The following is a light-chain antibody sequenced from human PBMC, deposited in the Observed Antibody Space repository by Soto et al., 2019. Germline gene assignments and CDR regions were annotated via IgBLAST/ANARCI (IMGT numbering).Light chain of an antibody. Sequence: DIVMTQSPGSLDVYLGERATINCEYIQSVLHSSNNENYLCWYQQKPGQAPKLLIYWASTRESGVPDRFSGSGSGTDFTLTISSLQAEDVAVYDCQQYYNTPLTFGGGPKLDI. CDR1: QSVLHSSNNENY. CDR3: QQYYNTPLT. CDR2: WAS. V-gene: IGKV4-1*01. J-gene: IGKJ4*01.